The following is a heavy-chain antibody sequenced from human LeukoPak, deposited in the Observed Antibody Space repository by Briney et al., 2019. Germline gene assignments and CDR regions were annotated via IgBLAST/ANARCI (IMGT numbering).Heavy chain of an antibody. V-gene: IGHV4-34*01. CDR1: GGSFSGYY. J-gene: IGHJ4*02. CDR3: ARRKEFYDDGDYYFDY. D-gene: IGHD4-17*01. CDR2: INHSGST. Sequence: PSETLSLTCAVYGGSFSGYYWSWIRQPPGKGLEWIGEINHSGSTNYNPSLKSRVTISVDTSKNQFSLKLSSVTAADTAVYYCARRKEFYDDGDYYFDYWGQGTLVTVSS.